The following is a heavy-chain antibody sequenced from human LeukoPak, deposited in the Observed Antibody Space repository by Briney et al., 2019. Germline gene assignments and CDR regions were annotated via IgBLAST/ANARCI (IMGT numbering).Heavy chain of an antibody. J-gene: IGHJ5*02. CDR3: AKNGQSGFSFDP. V-gene: IGHV4-34*01. D-gene: IGHD2-8*01. CDR2: GSDGGGT. Sequence: SETLSLTCAVYGGSLNGHYWSWIRQPPGKGLEWIGEGSDGGGTKYNPSLKNRVTISADTSKNQFSLKLTSVTAADTAVYYCAKNGQSGFSFDPWGQGTLVTVSS. CDR1: GGSLNGHY.